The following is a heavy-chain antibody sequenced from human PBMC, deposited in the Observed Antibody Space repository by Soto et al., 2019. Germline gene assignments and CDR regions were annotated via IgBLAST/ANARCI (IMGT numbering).Heavy chain of an antibody. CDR3: ARSLTIVGAAYNWFDP. V-gene: IGHV1-18*01. J-gene: IGHJ5*02. D-gene: IGHD1-26*01. CDR1: GYTFTSYG. CDR2: ISAYNGNT. Sequence: QVQLVQSGAEVKKPGASVKVSCKASGYTFTSYGISWVRQAPGQGLEWMGWISAYNGNTNYAQKLQCRVTMTTDTSTSTAYMELRSLRSDDTAVYYCARSLTIVGAAYNWFDPWGQGTLVTVSS.